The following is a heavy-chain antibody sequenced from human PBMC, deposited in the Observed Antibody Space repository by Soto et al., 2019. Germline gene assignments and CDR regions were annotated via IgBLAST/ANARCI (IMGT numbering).Heavy chain of an antibody. D-gene: IGHD3-10*01. CDR2: IIPMYGPA. CDR1: VGTFSSYA. J-gene: IGHJ5*02. V-gene: IGHV1-69*01. Sequence: QVPLVQSGAEVKKPGSSVTVSCKASVGTFSSYAIHWVRQAPGQGLEWMGGIIPMYGPAEYAQRFQGRVTITADESTTTVYMELTSLTSQDTAVYYCARVTSMVRGVIDNGFDPWGHGTLVTVSS. CDR3: ARVTSMVRGVIDNGFDP.